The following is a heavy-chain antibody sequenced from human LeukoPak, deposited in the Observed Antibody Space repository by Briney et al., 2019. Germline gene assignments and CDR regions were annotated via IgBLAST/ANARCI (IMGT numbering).Heavy chain of an antibody. D-gene: IGHD5-24*01. CDR1: GYSISYGYY. CDR3: ARETYGYNGYYYYYMDV. J-gene: IGHJ6*03. CDR2: IFQSGST. V-gene: IGHV4-38-2*02. Sequence: SETLSLTCTVSGYSISYGYYWSWVRQSPGKGLEWIASIFQSGSTYYTPSLQSRVTISLDMSKNQFSLKLSSVTAADTAVYYCARETYGYNGYYYYYMDVWGKGTTVTISS.